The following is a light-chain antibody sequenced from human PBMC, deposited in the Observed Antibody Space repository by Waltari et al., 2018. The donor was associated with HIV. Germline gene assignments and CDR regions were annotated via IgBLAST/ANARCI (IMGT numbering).Light chain of an antibody. J-gene: IGKJ2*03. CDR2: DAS. CDR3: QQRSNWPRR. CDR1: QSVSSY. Sequence: EIVLTQSPATLSLYPGDRATLSCRASQSVSSYLAWYQQKPGQAPRLLIYDASNRATGIPARFSGSGSGTDFTLTISSLEPEDFAVYYCQQRSNWPRRFGQGTKLEIK. V-gene: IGKV3-11*01.